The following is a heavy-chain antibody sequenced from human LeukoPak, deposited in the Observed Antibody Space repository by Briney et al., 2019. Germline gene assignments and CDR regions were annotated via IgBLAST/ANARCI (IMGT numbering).Heavy chain of an antibody. D-gene: IGHD1-26*01. V-gene: IGHV3-11*04. CDR3: ARDRGIVGTTGYYCMDV. CDR2: VGSTI. CDR1: GFSFSDYY. Sequence: GGSLRLSCVASGFSFSDYYMSWIRQAPGKGLEWVSYVGSTIYYADSVKGRFTISGDNAKNSLYLQMNSLRAEDTAVYYCARDRGIVGTTGYYCMDVWGKGTTVTVSS. J-gene: IGHJ6*03.